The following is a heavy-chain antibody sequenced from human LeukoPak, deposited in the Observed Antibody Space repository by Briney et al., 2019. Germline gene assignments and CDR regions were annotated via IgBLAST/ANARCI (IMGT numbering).Heavy chain of an antibody. CDR3: ASGAYYYDSSGYYSSTYYFDY. J-gene: IGHJ4*02. Sequence: PSGTLSLTCAVSGGSISSNNWWSWVRQPPGKGLEWIGEIYHSGSTNYNPSLKSRVTISVDKSKNQFSLKLSSVTAADTAVYYCASGAYYYDSSGYYSSTYYFDYWGQGTLVTVSS. D-gene: IGHD3-22*01. V-gene: IGHV4-4*02. CDR1: GGSISSNNW. CDR2: IYHSGST.